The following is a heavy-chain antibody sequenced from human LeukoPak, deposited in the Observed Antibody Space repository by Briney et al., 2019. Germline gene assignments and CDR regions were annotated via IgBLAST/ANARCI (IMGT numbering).Heavy chain of an antibody. CDR2: FDPEDGGT. CDR1: GYTLTELS. V-gene: IGHV1-24*01. CDR3: ATNYYDSSGYKDY. D-gene: IGHD3-22*01. Sequence: ASVKVSCKVSGYTLTELSMHWVRQAPGKGLEWMGGFDPEDGGTIYAQKFQGRVTMTEDTSTDTAYMELSSLRSEDTAVYYCATNYYDSSGYKDYWGQGTLVTVSS. J-gene: IGHJ4*02.